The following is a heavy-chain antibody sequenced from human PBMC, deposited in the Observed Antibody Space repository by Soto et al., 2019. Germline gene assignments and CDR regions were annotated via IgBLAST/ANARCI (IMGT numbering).Heavy chain of an antibody. CDR3: ATLALTGNWFDP. D-gene: IGHD3-9*01. Sequence: ASVKVSCKVSGYTLTELSMHWVRQAPGKGLEWMGGFDPEDGETIYAQKFQGRVTMTEDTSTDTAYMELSSLRSEDTAVYYCATLALTGNWFDPWGQGTLVPVSS. V-gene: IGHV1-24*01. CDR2: FDPEDGET. J-gene: IGHJ5*02. CDR1: GYTLTELS.